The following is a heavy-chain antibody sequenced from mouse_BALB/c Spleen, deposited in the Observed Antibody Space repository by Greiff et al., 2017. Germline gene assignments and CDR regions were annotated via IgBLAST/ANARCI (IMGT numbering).Heavy chain of an antibody. V-gene: IGHV2-9*02. CDR1: GFSLTSYG. CDR3: ARDGGVRREDYAMDY. CDR2: IWAGGST. J-gene: IGHJ4*01. D-gene: IGHD2-14*01. Sequence: QVQLKESGPGLVAPSQSLSITCTVSGFSLTSYGVHWVRQPPGKGLEWLGVIWAGGSTNYNSALMSRLSISKDNSKSQVFLKMNSLQTDDTAMYYCARDGGVRREDYAMDYWGQGTSVTVSS.